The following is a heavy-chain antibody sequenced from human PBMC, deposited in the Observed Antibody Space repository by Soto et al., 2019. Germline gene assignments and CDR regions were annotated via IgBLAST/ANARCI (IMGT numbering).Heavy chain of an antibody. CDR2: ISDSGGST. CDR1: GFTFSNYA. CDR3: AKSTRSSGNYYFDY. Sequence: PGGSLRLSCAASGFTFSNYAMSWVRQAPGKGLEWVSTISDSGGSTYYADSVKGRFTISRDNSKNTLYLQMNSLRAEDTAVYYCAKSTRSSGNYYFDYWGQGALVTVSS. V-gene: IGHV3-23*01. J-gene: IGHJ4*02. D-gene: IGHD3-22*01.